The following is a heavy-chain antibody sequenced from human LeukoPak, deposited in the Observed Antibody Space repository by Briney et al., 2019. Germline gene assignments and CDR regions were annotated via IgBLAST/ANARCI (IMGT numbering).Heavy chain of an antibody. D-gene: IGHD3-10*01. Sequence: PSETLSLTCAVSGGFISSGDFPWRWIRQPPGKGLEWIGYIFHTGHTSYNPSLKSRVTISVDMSKNQLSLRLTSVTAADTAVYYCARGFYGAGSHFDYWGQGTLVTVSS. CDR2: IFHTGHT. V-gene: IGHV4-30-2*01. CDR3: ARGFYGAGSHFDY. J-gene: IGHJ4*02. CDR1: GGFISSGDFP.